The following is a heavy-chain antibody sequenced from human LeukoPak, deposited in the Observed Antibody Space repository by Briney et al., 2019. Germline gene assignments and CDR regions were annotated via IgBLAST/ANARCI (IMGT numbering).Heavy chain of an antibody. J-gene: IGHJ4*02. D-gene: IGHD6-19*01. CDR2: VSSSGGTR. Sequence: PGGCLSLSCAASEFAFSVYEMYWVRQAPGKGLEWVSYVSSSGGTRYYADSVKGRFTISRDNAKNSLYLQMNSLRGEDTAVYYCATLTVASSFDYWGQGAMVTVSS. CDR3: ATLTVASSFDY. CDR1: EFAFSVYE. V-gene: IGHV3-48*03.